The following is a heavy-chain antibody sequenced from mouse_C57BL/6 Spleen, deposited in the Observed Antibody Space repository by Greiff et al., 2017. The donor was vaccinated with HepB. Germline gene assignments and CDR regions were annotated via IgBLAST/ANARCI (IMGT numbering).Heavy chain of an antibody. D-gene: IGHD2-12*01. CDR2: IYPGDGDT. CDR3: ARSGSNDVDY. V-gene: IGHV1-82*01. J-gene: IGHJ2*01. Sequence: VQLQQSGPELVKPGASVKISCKASGYAFSSSWMNWVKQRPGKGLEWIGRIYPGDGDTNYNGKFKGKATLTADKSSSTAYMQLSSLTSEDSAVYFCARSGSNDVDYWGQGTTLTVSS. CDR1: GYAFSSSW.